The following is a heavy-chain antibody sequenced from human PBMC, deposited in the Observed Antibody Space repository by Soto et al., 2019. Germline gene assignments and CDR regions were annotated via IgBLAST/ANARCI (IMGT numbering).Heavy chain of an antibody. CDR1: GGTFSSYA. J-gene: IGHJ5*02. CDR3: ARVYRIVVVPAAIGWFDP. Sequence: GASVKVSCKASGGTFSSYAISWVRQAPGQGLEWMGGIIPIFGTANYAQKFQGRVTITADESTSTAYMELSSLRPEDTAVYYCARVYRIVVVPAAIGWFDPWGQGTLVTVSS. V-gene: IGHV1-69*13. CDR2: IIPIFGTA. D-gene: IGHD2-2*02.